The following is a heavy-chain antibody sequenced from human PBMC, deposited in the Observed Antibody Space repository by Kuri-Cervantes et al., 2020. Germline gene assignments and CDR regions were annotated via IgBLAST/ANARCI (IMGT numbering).Heavy chain of an antibody. CDR3: ARDSADLYYFGY. Sequence: GGSLRLSCAASGFTFSSYSMNWVRQAPGKGLEWVSSISSSSSYIYYADSVKGRFTISRDNAKNSLYLQMNSLRAEDTAVYYCARDSADLYYFGYWGQGTLVTVSS. CDR2: ISSSSSYI. J-gene: IGHJ4*02. V-gene: IGHV3-21*04. CDR1: GFTFSSYS.